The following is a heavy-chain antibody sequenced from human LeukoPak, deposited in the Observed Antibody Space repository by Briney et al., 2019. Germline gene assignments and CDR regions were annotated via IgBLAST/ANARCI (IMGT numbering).Heavy chain of an antibody. J-gene: IGHJ4*02. CDR2: IYYSGTT. CDR1: GVSIGNFY. D-gene: IGHD2-2*01. Sequence: SSETLSLTCTVSGVSIGNFYWNWIRQSPGKGLEWIGYIYYSGTTNYNPSLKSRVTISLGMSSNQFSLRLDSVTAADTAVYYCARAASLDYWGQGILVTVSS. CDR3: ARAASLDY. V-gene: IGHV4-59*01.